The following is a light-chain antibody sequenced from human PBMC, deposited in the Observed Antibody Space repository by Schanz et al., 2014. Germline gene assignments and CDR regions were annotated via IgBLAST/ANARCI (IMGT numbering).Light chain of an antibody. V-gene: IGLV4-69*01. CDR2: LNSDGSH. CDR1: SGHSRYA. J-gene: IGLJ3*02. Sequence: QPVLTQSPSASASLGASVKLTCTLSSGHSRYAIAWHQQQPGKGPRYLMNLNSDGSHSKGDGIPDRFSGSSSGAERYLTVSSLQSEDEADYYCQTWDTGLWVFGGGTKVTVL. CDR3: QTWDTGLWV.